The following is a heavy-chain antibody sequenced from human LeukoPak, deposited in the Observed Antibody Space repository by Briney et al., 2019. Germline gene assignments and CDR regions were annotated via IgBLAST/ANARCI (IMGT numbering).Heavy chain of an antibody. D-gene: IGHD6-19*01. CDR2: ISGSGGST. CDR1: GFTFSSYA. J-gene: IGHJ4*02. CDR3: ARDLNYSGGWAIDY. V-gene: IGHV3-23*01. Sequence: GGSLRLSCAASGFTFSSYAMSWVRQAPGKGLEWVSAISGSGGSTYYADSVKGRFTISRDNSKNTLYLQMNSLRAEDTAVYYCARDLNYSGGWAIDYWGQGTLVTVSS.